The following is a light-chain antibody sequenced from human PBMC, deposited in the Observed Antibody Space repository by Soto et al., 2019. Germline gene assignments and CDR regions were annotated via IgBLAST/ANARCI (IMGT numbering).Light chain of an antibody. V-gene: IGLV2-14*01. Sequence: QAVVTQPASVSGSPGQSITISCTGTSSDVGNYNYVSWYQQHPGKAPKLMIYEVTDRPSGVSNRFSGSKSGNTASLTISGLQAEDEADYYCSSYTSSSTWVFGGGTKVTVL. CDR2: EVT. J-gene: IGLJ3*02. CDR1: SSDVGNYNY. CDR3: SSYTSSSTWV.